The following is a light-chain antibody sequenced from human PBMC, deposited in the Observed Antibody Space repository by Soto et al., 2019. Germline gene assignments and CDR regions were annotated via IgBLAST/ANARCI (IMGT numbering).Light chain of an antibody. CDR2: DTS. Sequence: IVMTQSPVTLSVSPGERATLSCRASRSVTSYLAWYQHKPGQTPRLLIYDTSTRATGIPARFSGSGSGTDFTLTISRLEPEDFAVYYCQQYGNSPSITFGQGTRLEIK. CDR3: QQYGNSPSIT. J-gene: IGKJ5*01. CDR1: RSVTSY. V-gene: IGKV3-15*01.